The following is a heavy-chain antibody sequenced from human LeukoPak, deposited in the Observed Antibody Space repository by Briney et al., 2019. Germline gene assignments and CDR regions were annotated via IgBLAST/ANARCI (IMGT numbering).Heavy chain of an antibody. D-gene: IGHD3-10*01. V-gene: IGHV3-30-3*01. J-gene: IGHJ3*02. CDR2: ISYDGSNK. CDR3: ARVIASYYGSGSWPDAFDI. Sequence: GGSLRLSCAASGFTFSSYAMHWVRQAPGKGLEWVAVISYDGSNKYYAGSVKGRFTISRDNSKNTLYLQMNSLRAEDTAVYYCARVIASYYGSGSWPDAFDIWGQGTMVTVSS. CDR1: GFTFSSYA.